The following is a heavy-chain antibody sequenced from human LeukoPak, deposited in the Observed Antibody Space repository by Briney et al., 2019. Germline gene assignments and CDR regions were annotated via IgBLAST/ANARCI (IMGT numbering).Heavy chain of an antibody. CDR1: GGSISSYY. Sequence: PSETLSLTCTVSGGSISSYYWSWIRQPPGKGLEWIGYIYYSGSTNYNPSLKSRVTISVDTSKNQFSLKLSSVTPEDTAVYYCARDTQQLEKIFDYWGQGTLVTVSS. CDR3: ARDTQQLEKIFDY. J-gene: IGHJ4*02. CDR2: IYYSGST. V-gene: IGHV4-59*12. D-gene: IGHD6-13*01.